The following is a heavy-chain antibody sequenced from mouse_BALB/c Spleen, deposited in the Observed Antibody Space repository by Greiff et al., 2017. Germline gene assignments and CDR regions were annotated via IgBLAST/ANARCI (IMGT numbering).Heavy chain of an antibody. D-gene: IGHD2-4*01. J-gene: IGHJ3*01. Sequence: EVMLVESGGGLVQPGGSRKLSCAASGFTFSSFGMHWVRQAPEKGLEWVAYISSGSSTIYYADTVKGRFTISRDNPKNTLFLQMTSLRSEDTAMYYCAREGTMITTPPWFAYWGQGTLVTVSA. V-gene: IGHV5-17*02. CDR3: AREGTMITTPPWFAY. CDR1: GFTFSSFG. CDR2: ISSGSSTI.